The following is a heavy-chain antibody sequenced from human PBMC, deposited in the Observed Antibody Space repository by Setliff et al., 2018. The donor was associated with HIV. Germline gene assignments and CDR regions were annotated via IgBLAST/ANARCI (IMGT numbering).Heavy chain of an antibody. Sequence: GGSLRLSCTTSGFTFGDYAVSWVRQAPGKGPEWVGFIGSTAYGGPPEYAASVKGRFTISRDNSKSIAYLQMDSLKTEDTAVYFCTKGARAPDYGEVWGQGTLVTVSS. D-gene: IGHD4-17*01. CDR1: GFTFGDYA. J-gene: IGHJ4*02. CDR2: IGSTAYGGPP. CDR3: TKGARAPDYGEV. V-gene: IGHV3-49*04.